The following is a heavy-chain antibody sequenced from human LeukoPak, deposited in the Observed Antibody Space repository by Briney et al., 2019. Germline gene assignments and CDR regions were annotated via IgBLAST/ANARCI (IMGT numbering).Heavy chain of an antibody. V-gene: IGHV4-59*08. Sequence: SETLSLTCTVSGSSISSYYWSWIRQPPGKGLEWIGYIYYSGSTNYNPSLKSRVTISVDTSKNQFSLKLSSVTAADTAVYYCARLFPDHYCSSTSCYAPSGMDVWGQGTTVTVSS. CDR1: GSSISSYY. CDR3: ARLFPDHYCSSTSCYAPSGMDV. D-gene: IGHD2-2*01. CDR2: IYYSGST. J-gene: IGHJ6*02.